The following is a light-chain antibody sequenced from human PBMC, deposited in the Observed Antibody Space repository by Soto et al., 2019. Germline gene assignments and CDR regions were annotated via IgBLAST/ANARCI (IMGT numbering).Light chain of an antibody. CDR2: DVS. J-gene: IGLJ3*02. CDR1: SSDVGGYNY. CDR3: CSYAGNSLWV. V-gene: IGLV2-11*01. Sequence: QSVLTQPRSVSGSPGQSVTISCTGTSSDVGGYNYVSWYQQHPGKAPKLVIYDVSKWPSGVPDRFSGSKSGNPASLTISGLQAEDEADYYCCSYAGNSLWVFGGETKLTVL.